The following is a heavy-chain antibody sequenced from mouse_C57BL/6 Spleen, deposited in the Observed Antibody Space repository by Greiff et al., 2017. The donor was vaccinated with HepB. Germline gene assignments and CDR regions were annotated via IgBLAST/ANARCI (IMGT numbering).Heavy chain of an antibody. J-gene: IGHJ2*01. CDR1: GYTFTDYY. Sequence: VHLVESGAELVRPGASVKLSCKASGYTFTDYYINWVKQRPGQGLEWIARIYPGSGNTYYNEKFKGKATLTAEKSSSTAYMQLSSLTSEDSAVYFCARQGVAPYFDYWGQGTTLTVSS. CDR2: IYPGSGNT. CDR3: ARQGVAPYFDY. V-gene: IGHV1-76*01. D-gene: IGHD1-1*01.